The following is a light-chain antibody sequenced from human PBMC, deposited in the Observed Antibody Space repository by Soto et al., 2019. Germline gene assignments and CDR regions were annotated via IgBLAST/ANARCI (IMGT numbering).Light chain of an antibody. CDR3: QSYDRTLSARYV. Sequence: QSVLTQPPSTSGTPGQRVTISCSGSRSNIGSNTVTWYQQLPGTAPKLLIYSNNQRPSGVPDRFSGSKSGTSASLAISGLQSEDEADYYCQSYDRTLSARYVFGTGTKRTVL. CDR1: RSNIGSNT. V-gene: IGLV1-44*01. J-gene: IGLJ1*01. CDR2: SNN.